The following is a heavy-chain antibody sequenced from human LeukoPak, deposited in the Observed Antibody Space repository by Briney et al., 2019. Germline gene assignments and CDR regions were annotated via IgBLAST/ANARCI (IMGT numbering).Heavy chain of an antibody. CDR1: GFTFSSYG. CDR2: IRYDGSNK. Sequence: GGSLRLSCAASGFTFSSYGMHWVRQAPGKGLEWVAFIRYDGSNKYYADSVKGRFTISRDNSKNTLYLQMNSLRAEDTAVYYCVKADTLSIAVADWGQGTLVTVSS. D-gene: IGHD6-19*01. V-gene: IGHV3-30*02. CDR3: VKADTLSIAVAD. J-gene: IGHJ4*02.